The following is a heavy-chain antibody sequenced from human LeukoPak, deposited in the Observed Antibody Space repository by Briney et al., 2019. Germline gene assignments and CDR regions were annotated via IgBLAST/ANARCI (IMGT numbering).Heavy chain of an antibody. D-gene: IGHD3-22*01. CDR1: GFTFSSYG. CDR2: IWYDGSNK. CDR3: AKRGLVGSSGFKNNWFDP. V-gene: IGHV3-33*06. J-gene: IGHJ5*02. Sequence: GRSLRLSCAASGFTFSSYGMHWVRQAPGKGLEWVAVIWYDGSNKYYADSVKGRFTISRDNSKNTLYLQVNSLRAEDTAVYYCAKRGLVGSSGFKNNWFDPWGQGTLVTVSS.